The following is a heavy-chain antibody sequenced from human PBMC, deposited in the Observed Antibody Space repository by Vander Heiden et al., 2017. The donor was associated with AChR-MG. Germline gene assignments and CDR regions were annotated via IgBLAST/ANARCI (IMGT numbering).Heavy chain of an antibody. CDR3: AKGWEGDYDISGYYYVFGAFDI. Sequence: VQLLESGGGLVQPGGSLRLSCAASGFTFSSYAMRWVRQAPGKGLEWVSAISGSGGSTYYADSVKGRFTISRDNSKNTLYLQMNSLRAEDTAVYYCAKGWEGDYDISGYYYVFGAFDIWGQGTMVTVSS. CDR2: ISGSGGST. J-gene: IGHJ3*02. V-gene: IGHV3-23*01. D-gene: IGHD3-22*01. CDR1: GFTFSSYA.